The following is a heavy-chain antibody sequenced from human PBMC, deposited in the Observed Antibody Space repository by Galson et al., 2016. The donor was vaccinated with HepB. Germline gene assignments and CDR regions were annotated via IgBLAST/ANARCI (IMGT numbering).Heavy chain of an antibody. CDR2: IWYDGSNE. D-gene: IGHD3-10*01. CDR3: ASLGSLGSFSRGVY. Sequence: SLRLSCAASGFTFSSYGMHWVRQAPGKGLEWVAVIWYDGSNEYYADSVKGRFTISRDNSKNTLYLQMNSLRAEDTAVYYCASLGSLGSFSRGVYWGQGTLVTVSS. J-gene: IGHJ4*02. CDR1: GFTFSSYG. V-gene: IGHV3-33*01.